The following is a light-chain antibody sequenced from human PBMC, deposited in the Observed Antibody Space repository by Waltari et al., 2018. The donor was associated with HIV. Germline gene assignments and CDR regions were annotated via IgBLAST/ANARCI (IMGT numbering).Light chain of an antibody. J-gene: IGLJ2*01. CDR2: LNSDGSH. CDR1: SDHNTYA. CDR3: LTWDAGIVI. V-gene: IGLV4-69*01. Sequence: QLMVTQSPSASASLGASVKLTCTLTSDHNTYAIAWHQQQPDKGTRYLMKLNSDGSHNKGDGIPVRFSGSRAGTERYLTISSVQSGGEADCYCLTWDAGIVIFGGGTRLTVL.